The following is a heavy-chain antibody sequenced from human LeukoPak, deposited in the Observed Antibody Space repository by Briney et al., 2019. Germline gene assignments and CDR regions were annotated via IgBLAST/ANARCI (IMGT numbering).Heavy chain of an antibody. CDR3: ARDLQSRSFFEY. J-gene: IGHJ4*02. D-gene: IGHD6-6*01. CDR2: IYYSGST. Sequence: TSQTLSLTCTVSGGSISSGDYYWSWIRQPPGKGLEWIGYIYYSGSTYYNPSLKSRVTISVDTSKNQFSLKLSSVTAADTAVYYCARDLQSRSFFEYWGQGTLVTVSS. CDR1: GGSISSGDYY. V-gene: IGHV4-30-4*01.